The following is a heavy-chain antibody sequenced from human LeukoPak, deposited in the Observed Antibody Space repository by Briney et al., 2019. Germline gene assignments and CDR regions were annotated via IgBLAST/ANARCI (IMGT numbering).Heavy chain of an antibody. Sequence: GGSLRLSCEGSGFSSSSYWMTWVRQSPGKGPEWVANIKQDESERYTVDSVKGRFTISRDNAKNSVYLQMNSLKGEDTAVYYCAREGPRWLQFLRNYMDVWGKGTTVTVSS. CDR2: IKQDESER. D-gene: IGHD5-24*01. J-gene: IGHJ6*03. CDR1: GFSSSSYW. CDR3: AREGPRWLQFLRNYMDV. V-gene: IGHV3-7*01.